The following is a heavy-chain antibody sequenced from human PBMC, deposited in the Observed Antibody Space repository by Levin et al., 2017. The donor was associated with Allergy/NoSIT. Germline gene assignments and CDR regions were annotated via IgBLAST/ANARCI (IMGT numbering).Heavy chain of an antibody. D-gene: IGHD3-10*01. CDR1: GFTFSSYA. J-gene: IGHJ4*02. CDR3: AKSDEPIRITMVRGVRTWGYFDY. V-gene: IGHV3-23*01. Sequence: PGGSLRLSCAASGFTFSSYAMSWVRQAPGKGLEWVSAISGSGGSTYYADSVKGRFTISRDNSKNTLYLQMNSLRAEDTAVYYCAKSDEPIRITMVRGVRTWGYFDYWGQGTLVTVSS. CDR2: ISGSGGST.